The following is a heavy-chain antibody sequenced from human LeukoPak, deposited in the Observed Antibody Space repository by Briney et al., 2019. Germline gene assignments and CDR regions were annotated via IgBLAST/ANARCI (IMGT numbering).Heavy chain of an antibody. CDR1: GGSFSNYC. J-gene: IGHJ4*01. D-gene: IGHD4-17*01. CDR2: IIHSGTT. Sequence: PSETLSLTCAVYGGSFSNYCWSWIRQPPGKGLEWIGEIIHSGTTNYNPSLKSRVTISMDTSKNQFSLRLTSVTAADTAVYYCAPNIGDYSDFAYWGQGTLVTVSS. V-gene: IGHV4-34*12. CDR3: APNIGDYSDFAY.